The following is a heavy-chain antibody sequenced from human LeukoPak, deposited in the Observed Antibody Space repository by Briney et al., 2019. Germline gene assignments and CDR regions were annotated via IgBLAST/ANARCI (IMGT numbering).Heavy chain of an antibody. V-gene: IGHV4-59*08. CDR3: AKTPYGSGSDDAFDM. CDR1: GGSISSYY. J-gene: IGHJ3*02. Sequence: SETLSLTCTVSGGSISSYYWSWIRQPPGKGLEWIGYIYYSGSTNYNPSLKSRVTISVDTSKNQFSLKLSSVTAADTAVYYCAKTPYGSGSDDAFDMWGQGTIVTVSS. CDR2: IYYSGST. D-gene: IGHD3-10*01.